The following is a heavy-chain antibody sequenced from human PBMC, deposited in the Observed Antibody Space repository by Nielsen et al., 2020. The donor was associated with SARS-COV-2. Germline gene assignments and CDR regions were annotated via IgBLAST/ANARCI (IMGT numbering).Heavy chain of an antibody. CDR3: ARGGAGIVADY. CDR2: IYYSGSS. Sequence: SETLSLTCTVSGASVSSGSYYWNWIRQPPGKGLEWIGYIYYSGSSNYNPSLKSRVTISVDTSKNQFSLKLSSVTAADTAVYYCARGGAGIVADYWGQGTLVTVSS. J-gene: IGHJ4*02. V-gene: IGHV4-61*01. D-gene: IGHD3-22*01. CDR1: GASVSSGSYY.